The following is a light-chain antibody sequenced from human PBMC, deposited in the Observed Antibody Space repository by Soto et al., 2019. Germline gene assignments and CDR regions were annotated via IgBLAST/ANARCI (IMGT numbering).Light chain of an antibody. Sequence: EIVLTQSPATLSLSPWERATLSCRASQSVSSSYLAWYQQKPGQAPRLLIYDASSRATGIPARFSGSGSETDFTLTISSLQSEDFAVYHCQQYSDWPITFGQGTRLEIK. V-gene: IGKV3D-20*02. CDR3: QQYSDWPIT. CDR2: DAS. J-gene: IGKJ5*01. CDR1: QSVSSSY.